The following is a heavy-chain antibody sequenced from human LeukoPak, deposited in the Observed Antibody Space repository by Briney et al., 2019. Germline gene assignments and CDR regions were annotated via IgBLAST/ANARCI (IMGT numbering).Heavy chain of an antibody. V-gene: IGHV3-21*05. Sequence: GGTLRLSCAASGFTFSSYDMSWVRQAPGKGLEWVSYISSSSSYIYYADSVKGRFTISRDNAKNSLYLQMNSLRAEDTAVYYCARAFGSYYSSNWFDPWGQGTLVTVSS. J-gene: IGHJ5*02. D-gene: IGHD1-26*01. CDR1: GFTFSSYD. CDR2: ISSSSSYI. CDR3: ARAFGSYYSSNWFDP.